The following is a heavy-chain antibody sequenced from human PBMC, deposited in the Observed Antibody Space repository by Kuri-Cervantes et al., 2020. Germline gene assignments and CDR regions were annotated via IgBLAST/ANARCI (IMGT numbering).Heavy chain of an antibody. CDR1: GFTFSNAW. CDR3: AKDLGAGKPVDSLGAFDI. CDR2: IKSKTDGGTT. J-gene: IGHJ3*02. V-gene: IGHV3-15*01. D-gene: IGHD1-1*01. Sequence: GESLKISCAASGFTFSNAWMSWVRQAPGKGLEWVGRIKSKTDGGTTDYAAPVKGRFTISRDDSKNTLYLQMNSLRAEDTAVYYCAKDLGAGKPVDSLGAFDIWGQGTMVTVSS.